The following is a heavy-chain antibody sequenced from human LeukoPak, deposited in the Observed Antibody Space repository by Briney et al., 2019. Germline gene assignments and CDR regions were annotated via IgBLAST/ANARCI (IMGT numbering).Heavy chain of an antibody. V-gene: IGHV5-51*01. CDR3: ARGDYGDFRVFYTLFDY. CDR1: GYTFTNYW. Sequence: KSGESLKISCKGSGYTFTNYWIGWVRQMPGKGLEWMGSMYPGDSDTRYSPSFQGQVTISADKSISPAYLQWSSLKASDTAMYYCARGDYGDFRVFYTLFDYWGQGTLVTVSS. CDR2: MYPGDSDT. D-gene: IGHD4-17*01. J-gene: IGHJ4*02.